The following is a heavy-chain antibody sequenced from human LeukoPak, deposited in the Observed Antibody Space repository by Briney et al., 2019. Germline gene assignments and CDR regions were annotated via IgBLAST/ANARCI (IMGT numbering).Heavy chain of an antibody. CDR3: TRGPGNVVRGYYYMDV. J-gene: IGHJ6*03. D-gene: IGHD2-8*01. V-gene: IGHV3-73*01. CDR1: GFTFSGSA. CDR2: IRSKANNYAT. Sequence: GGSLRLSCAASGFTFSGSAIHWVRQASGKGLEWVGRIRSKANNYATAFAASVKGRFTISRDDSKSIAYLQMNSLKTEDTAVYYCTRGPGNVVRGYYYMDVWGKGTTVTISS.